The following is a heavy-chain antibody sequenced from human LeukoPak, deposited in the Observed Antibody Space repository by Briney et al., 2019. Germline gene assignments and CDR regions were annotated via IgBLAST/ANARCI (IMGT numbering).Heavy chain of an antibody. CDR1: GGSISSYY. J-gene: IGHJ4*02. CDR3: VKSSFAATNIYSYFDY. CDR2: IYTSGST. V-gene: IGHV4-4*07. Sequence: SETLSLTCTVSGGSISSYYWSWIRQPAGKGLEWIGRIYTSGSTYYNPSLKSRVTISVDTSKNQISLELSSVTAADTAVYYCVKSSFAATNIYSYFDYWGQGTLVTVSS. D-gene: IGHD6-6*01.